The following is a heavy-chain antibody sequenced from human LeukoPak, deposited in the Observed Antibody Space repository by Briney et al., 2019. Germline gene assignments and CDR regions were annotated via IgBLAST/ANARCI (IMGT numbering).Heavy chain of an antibody. D-gene: IGHD3-22*01. CDR1: GYTFTSYY. Sequence: ASVKVSCKASGYTFTSYYMHWVRQAPGQGLEWMGIINPSGGSTSYAQKFQGRVTMTRDTSTSTVYMELSSLRPEDTAVYYCARDSSRITMIVVVTTDNWFDPWGQGTLVTVSS. CDR3: ARDSSRITMIVVVTTDNWFDP. CDR2: INPSGGST. V-gene: IGHV1-46*01. J-gene: IGHJ5*02.